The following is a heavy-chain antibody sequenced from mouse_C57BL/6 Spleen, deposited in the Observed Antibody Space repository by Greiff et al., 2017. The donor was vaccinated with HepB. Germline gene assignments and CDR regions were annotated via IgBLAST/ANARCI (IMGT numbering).Heavy chain of an antibody. J-gene: IGHJ3*01. D-gene: IGHD2-3*01. CDR1: GYTFTDYY. Sequence: EVQLQQSGPELVKPGASVKISCKASGYTFTDYYMNWVKQSHGKSLEWIGDINPNNGGTSYNQKFKGKATLTVVKSSSTAYMELRSLTSEDSAVYYCAREGKNGYYGFAYWGQGTLVTVSA. CDR2: INPNNGGT. CDR3: AREGKNGYYGFAY. V-gene: IGHV1-26*01.